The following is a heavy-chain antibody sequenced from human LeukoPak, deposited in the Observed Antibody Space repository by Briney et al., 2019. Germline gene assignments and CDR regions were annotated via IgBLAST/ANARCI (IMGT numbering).Heavy chain of an antibody. Sequence: GGSLRLSCAAAGFPLSTYSRNCFRRPAGKGLQWVSSISSSASYTYYADAVKGRFTISRNNAKNSLYLQMNSLRAENTAVYYCARGGVGLLIIPGWEYDNHGLDVWGEGTTVTVSS. CDR3: ARGGVGLLIIPGWEYDNHGLDV. CDR1: GFPLSTYS. CDR2: ISSSASYT. J-gene: IGHJ6*04. V-gene: IGHV3-21*01. D-gene: IGHD3/OR15-3a*01.